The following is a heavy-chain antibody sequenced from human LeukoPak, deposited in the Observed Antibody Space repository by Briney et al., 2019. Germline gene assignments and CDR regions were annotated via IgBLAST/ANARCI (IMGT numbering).Heavy chain of an antibody. Sequence: PSETLSLTCTVSGGSISTYYWSWIRQPPGKGLEWIGYIYYTGSTSYNPSLKSRVTMSLDASKNQFSLELNSVTPADTAVYYCARGGNYWPQWWFDPWGRGTLVSVSS. CDR2: IYYTGST. D-gene: IGHD1-26*01. J-gene: IGHJ5*02. CDR1: GGSISTYY. V-gene: IGHV4-59*01. CDR3: ARGGNYWPQWWFDP.